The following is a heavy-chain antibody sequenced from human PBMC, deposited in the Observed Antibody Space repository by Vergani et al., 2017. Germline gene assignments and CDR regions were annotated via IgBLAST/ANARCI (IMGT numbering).Heavy chain of an antibody. CDR2: ISAYNGNT. Sequence: QVQLVQSGAEVKKPGASVKVSCKASGYTFTSYGISWVRQAPGQGLEWMGWISAYNGNTNYAQKLQGRVTMTTDTSTSTAYMELRSLRYDDTAVYYCARDPEIVVVXAAPYYYYYYGMDVWGQGTTVTVSS. V-gene: IGHV1-18*04. D-gene: IGHD2-2*01. CDR1: GYTFTSYG. CDR3: ARDPEIVVVXAAPYYYYYYGMDV. J-gene: IGHJ6*02.